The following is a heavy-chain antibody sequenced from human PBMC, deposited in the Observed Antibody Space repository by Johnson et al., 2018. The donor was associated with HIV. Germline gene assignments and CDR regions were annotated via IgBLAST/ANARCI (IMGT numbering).Heavy chain of an antibody. CDR2: IKQDGSEK. V-gene: IGHV3-7*01. CDR1: GFTFSSYA. D-gene: IGHD3-3*01. Sequence: VQLVESGGGVVQPGRSLRLSCEASGFTFSSYAVHWVRQAPGKGLEWVANIKQDGSEKYYVDSVKGRFTISRDNAKNSLYLQMNSLRAEDTAVYYCGRGGRVVMEDVFGIWGQGTMVTVSS. J-gene: IGHJ3*02. CDR3: GRGGRVVMEDVFGI.